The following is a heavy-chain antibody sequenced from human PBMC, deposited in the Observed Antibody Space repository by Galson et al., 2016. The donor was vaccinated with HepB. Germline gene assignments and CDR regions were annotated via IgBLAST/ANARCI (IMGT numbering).Heavy chain of an antibody. J-gene: IGHJ4*02. CDR3: TTGPVVVAAPGDY. V-gene: IGHV3-15*01. CDR2: ITSKTDGGTT. CDR1: GFTFSNAW. Sequence: SLRLSCAASGFTFSNAWMSWVRQAPGKGLEWAGRITSKTDGGTTDYAAPVKGRFTISRDDSKNTLYLQMNSLKTEDTALYYCTTGPVVVAAPGDYWGQGTLVTVSS. D-gene: IGHD2-15*01.